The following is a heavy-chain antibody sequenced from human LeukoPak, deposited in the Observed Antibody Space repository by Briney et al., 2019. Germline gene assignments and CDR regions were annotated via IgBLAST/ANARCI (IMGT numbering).Heavy chain of an antibody. CDR2: INPNSGGT. CDR1: GYTFTGYY. J-gene: IGHJ3*02. V-gene: IGHV1-2*02. D-gene: IGHD2-2*01. CDR3: ARVRRPYCSSTSCPGPDAFEI. Sequence: ASVKVSCKASGYTFTGYYMHWVRQAPGQGLEWMGWINPNSGGTNYAQKFQGRVTMTRDTSISTAYMELSGLRSDDTAVYYCARVRRPYCSSTSCPGPDAFEIWGQGTMVTVSS.